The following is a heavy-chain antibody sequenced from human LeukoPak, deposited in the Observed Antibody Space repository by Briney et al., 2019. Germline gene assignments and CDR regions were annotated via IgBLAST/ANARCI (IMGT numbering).Heavy chain of an antibody. CDR3: AKGDTINPSGRHFDL. CDR1: GFTFSSYA. CDR2: ISGSGGST. V-gene: IGHV3-23*01. J-gene: IGHJ2*01. Sequence: GGSLRLSCAASGFTFSSYAMSWVRQAPGKGLEWVSAISGSGGSTYYADSVKGRFTISRDNSKNTLYLQMNSLRAEDTAVYYCAKGDTINPSGRHFDLWGRGTLVTVSS. D-gene: IGHD5-12*01.